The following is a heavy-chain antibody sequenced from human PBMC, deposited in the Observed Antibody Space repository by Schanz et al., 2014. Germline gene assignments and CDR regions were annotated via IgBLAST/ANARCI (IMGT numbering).Heavy chain of an antibody. CDR1: GFAFSSYS. D-gene: IGHD3-10*01. CDR2: ISSSGTTI. Sequence: QLVGSGGGLIQPGGSLRLSCTASGFAFSSYSMNWVRQAPGKGLEWVSDISSSGTTIYYADSVKGRFTISRDNAKNSLFLQMNSLRVEDTAVYYCARLRVGYGSGSWDAWGQGTPVTVSS. J-gene: IGHJ6*02. V-gene: IGHV3-48*01. CDR3: ARLRVGYGSGSWDA.